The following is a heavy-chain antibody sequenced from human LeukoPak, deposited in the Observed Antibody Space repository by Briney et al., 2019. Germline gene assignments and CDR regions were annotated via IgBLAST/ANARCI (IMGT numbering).Heavy chain of an antibody. Sequence: PSETLSLTCTVSGGSIRSNYWSWIRQPPGKGLEWIGYIDYSGSSNYNTSLKSRVTISIDTSKNQFSLKVTSVTAADTAVYYCARVGFGEGSYYYTMDVWGQGTTVIVSS. CDR2: IDYSGSS. D-gene: IGHD3-10*01. CDR3: ARVGFGEGSYYYTMDV. CDR1: GGSIRSNY. V-gene: IGHV4-59*01. J-gene: IGHJ6*02.